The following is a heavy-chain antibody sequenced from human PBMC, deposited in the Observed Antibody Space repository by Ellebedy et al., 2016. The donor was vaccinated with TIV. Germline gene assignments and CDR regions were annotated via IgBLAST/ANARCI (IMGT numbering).Heavy chain of an antibody. CDR1: GGSISSGDYY. CDR3: ARDKVDNWFDP. CDR2: IYYSGST. J-gene: IGHJ5*02. D-gene: IGHD2-15*01. V-gene: IGHV4-30-4*01. Sequence: MPSETLSLTCTVSGGSISSGDYYWSWIRQPPGKGLEWIGYIYYSGSTYYNPSLKSRVTISVDTSKNQFSLKLSSVTAADTAVYYCARDKVDNWFDPWGQGTLVTVSS.